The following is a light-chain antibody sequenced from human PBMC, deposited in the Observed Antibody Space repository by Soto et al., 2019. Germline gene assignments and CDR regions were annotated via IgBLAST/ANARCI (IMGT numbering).Light chain of an antibody. CDR3: QQDGSSPWT. CDR1: QSVSSSY. J-gene: IGKJ1*01. V-gene: IGKV3-20*01. Sequence: ESVLTQSPDTLSLSPGERATLSCRASQSVSSSYLAWYQQKPGQAPRLLIYGASSRATGSPDRFSGSGSGTDFTLTISSRETEDFALYYCQQDGSSPWTFGQGTKVEI. CDR2: GAS.